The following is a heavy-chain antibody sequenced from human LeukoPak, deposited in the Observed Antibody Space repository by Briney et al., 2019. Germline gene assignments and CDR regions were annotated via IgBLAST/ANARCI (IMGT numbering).Heavy chain of an antibody. CDR2: LSGWGGST. V-gene: IGHV3-23*01. CDR1: GFTFNSYA. D-gene: IGHD2/OR15-2a*01. Sequence: PGGSLRLSCAASGFTFNSYAMSWVRQAPGKGLEWVSALSGWGGSTSDADSVKGRFTISRDNSKNTLYLQMNSLRAEDTAVYYCAKVKEVTFAFDIWGQGTVVTVSS. CDR3: AKVKEVTFAFDI. J-gene: IGHJ3*02.